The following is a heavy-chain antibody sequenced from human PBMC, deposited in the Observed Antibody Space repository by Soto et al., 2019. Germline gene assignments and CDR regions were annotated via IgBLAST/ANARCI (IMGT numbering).Heavy chain of an antibody. V-gene: IGHV3-64D*06. Sequence: PGGSLRLSCAASGFAFSSYAMNWVRQAPGKGLEYVSAISSSGGSTYYADSVKGRFTISRDNAKNTLYLQMSSLRAEDTAVYYCVKGPRTGRRGYSGYDFDYWGQGTLVTVSS. D-gene: IGHD5-12*01. CDR2: ISSSGGST. J-gene: IGHJ4*02. CDR3: VKGPRTGRRGYSGYDFDY. CDR1: GFAFSSYA.